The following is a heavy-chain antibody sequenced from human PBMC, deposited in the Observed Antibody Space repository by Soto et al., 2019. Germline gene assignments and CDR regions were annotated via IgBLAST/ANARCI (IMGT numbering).Heavy chain of an antibody. CDR3: AHRAATTDSYYFDY. V-gene: IGHV2-5*02. J-gene: IGHJ4*02. Sequence: QITLKESGPTLVRPSQTLTLTCTFSGFSLSTSGVGVGCIRQPPGKALEWLALIYWDDDKRYRPSLKSRLTITKDTSKNQVVLTLTNVDPVDTATYYCAHRAATTDSYYFDYWGQGTLITVSS. D-gene: IGHD1-1*01. CDR1: GFSLSTSGVG. CDR2: IYWDDDK.